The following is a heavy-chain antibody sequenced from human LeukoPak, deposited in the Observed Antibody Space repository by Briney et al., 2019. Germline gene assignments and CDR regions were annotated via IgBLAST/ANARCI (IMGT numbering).Heavy chain of an antibody. D-gene: IGHD5-18*01. CDR1: GFTFSSYT. CDR2: ISSSSSTI. CDR3: ARYVDTTMLT. J-gene: IGHJ4*02. Sequence: GGSLRLSCAASGFTFSSYTMNWVRQAPRKGLEWVSYISSSSSTIYYADSVKGRFTISRDNAKNSLYLQMNSLRDEDTAVYYCARYVDTTMLTWGQGTLVTVSS. V-gene: IGHV3-48*02.